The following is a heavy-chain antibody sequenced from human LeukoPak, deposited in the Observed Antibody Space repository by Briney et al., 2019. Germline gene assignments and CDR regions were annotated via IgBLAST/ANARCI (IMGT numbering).Heavy chain of an antibody. CDR2: IYHSGST. V-gene: IGHV4-30-2*01. J-gene: IGHJ4*02. Sequence: SQTLSLTCAVSGGSISSGGYSWSWIRQPPGKGLEWIGYIYHSGSTYYNPSLKSRVTISVDRSKNQFSLKLSSVTAADTAVYYCARSRADLEAFDYWGQGTLVTISS. CDR3: ARSRADLEAFDY. CDR1: GGSISSGGYS. D-gene: IGHD3-3*01.